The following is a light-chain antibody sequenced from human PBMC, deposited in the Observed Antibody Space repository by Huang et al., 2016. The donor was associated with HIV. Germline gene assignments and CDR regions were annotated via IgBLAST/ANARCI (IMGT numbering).Light chain of an antibody. V-gene: IGKV3-20*01. CDR3: QQFGSKSRYT. CDR2: DES. Sequence: EIVLTQSPGTLSLSPGERATLFCRASQSVSSSSLTCYRQKPGQARRLVMYDESNRAPGIPERFSGSGSGRNFTLTISRLEPEDFAVYYCQQFGSKSRYTFGQGTKLEIK. CDR1: QSVSSSS. J-gene: IGKJ2*01.